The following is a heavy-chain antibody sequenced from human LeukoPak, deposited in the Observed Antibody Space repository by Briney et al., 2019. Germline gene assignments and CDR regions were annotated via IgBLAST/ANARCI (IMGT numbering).Heavy chain of an antibody. J-gene: IGHJ4*02. Sequence: PSETLSLTCAVYGGSFSGYYWSLIRQPPGKGLEWIGEINHSGSTNYNPSLKSRVTISVDTSKNQFSLKLSSVTAADTAVYYCARVNYSSGIDYWGQGTLVTVSS. CDR2: INHSGST. D-gene: IGHD3-22*01. CDR1: GGSFSGYY. V-gene: IGHV4-34*01. CDR3: ARVNYSSGIDY.